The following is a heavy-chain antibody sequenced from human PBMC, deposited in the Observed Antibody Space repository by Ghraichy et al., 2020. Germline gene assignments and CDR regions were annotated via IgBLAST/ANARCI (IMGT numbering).Heavy chain of an antibody. J-gene: IGHJ4*02. V-gene: IGHV3-30-3*01. CDR1: GFTFSSYA. CDR3: ARVGSGLSKSVSNDDY. Sequence: GGSLRLSCAASGFTFSSYAMHWVRQAPGKGLEWVAVISYDGSNKYYADSVKGRFTISRDNSKNTLYLQMNSLRAEDTAVYYCARVGSGLSKSVSNDDYWGQGTLVTVSS. CDR2: ISYDGSNK. D-gene: IGHD3-22*01.